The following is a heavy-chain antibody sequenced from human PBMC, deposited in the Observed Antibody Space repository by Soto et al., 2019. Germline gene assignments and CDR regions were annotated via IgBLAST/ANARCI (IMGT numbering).Heavy chain of an antibody. D-gene: IGHD1-1*01. CDR1: GFIFSSYA. V-gene: IGHV3-23*01. J-gene: IGHJ4*02. Sequence: GGSLRLSCAASGFIFSSYAMTWVRQAPGKGLEWVSAISGSGVSTYYADSVKGRFTISRDNSKNTLYLQMNSLRAEDTAVYYFAIDGTLTSAFDSWGQGIVVPVSS. CDR2: ISGSGVST. CDR3: AIDGTLTSAFDS.